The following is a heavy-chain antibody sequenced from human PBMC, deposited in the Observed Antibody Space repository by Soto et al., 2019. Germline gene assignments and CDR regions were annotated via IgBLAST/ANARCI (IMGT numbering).Heavy chain of an antibody. J-gene: IGHJ4*02. Sequence: GASVKVSCKASGYTFTSYGISWVRQAPGQGLEWMGWISAYNGNTNYAQKLQGRVTMTTDTSTSTAYMELRSLRSDDTAVYYCARDYRITIFGVVTSYYFDYWGQGTLVTVSS. CDR3: ARDYRITIFGVVTSYYFDY. D-gene: IGHD3-3*01. CDR2: ISAYNGNT. CDR1: GYTFTSYG. V-gene: IGHV1-18*01.